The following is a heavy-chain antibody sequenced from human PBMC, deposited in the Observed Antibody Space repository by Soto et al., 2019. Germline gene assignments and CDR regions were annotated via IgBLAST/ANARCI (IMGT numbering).Heavy chain of an antibody. Sequence: GESLKISCKGSGYSFTSYWIGWVRQMPGKGLEWMGIIYPGDSDTRYSPSFQGQVTISADKSISTPYLQWSSLKASDTAMYYCASPADYYDSSGQDAFDIWGQGTMVTVSS. CDR3: ASPADYYDSSGQDAFDI. V-gene: IGHV5-51*01. D-gene: IGHD3-22*01. J-gene: IGHJ3*02. CDR1: GYSFTSYW. CDR2: IYPGDSDT.